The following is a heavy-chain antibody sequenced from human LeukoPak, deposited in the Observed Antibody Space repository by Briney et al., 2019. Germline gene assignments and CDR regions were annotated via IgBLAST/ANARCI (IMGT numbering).Heavy chain of an antibody. Sequence: GRSLRLSCAASGFTFDDYAMHWVRQAPGKGLEWVSGISWNSGSIGYADSVKGRFTISRDNAKNSLYLQMNSLRAEDTALYYCASGYSFASGPDYWGQGTLVTVSS. J-gene: IGHJ4*02. CDR1: GFTFDDYA. D-gene: IGHD3-22*01. CDR2: ISWNSGSI. CDR3: ASGYSFASGPDY. V-gene: IGHV3-9*01.